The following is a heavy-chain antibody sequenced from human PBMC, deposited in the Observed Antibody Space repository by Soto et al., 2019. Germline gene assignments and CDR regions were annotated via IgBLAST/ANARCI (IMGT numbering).Heavy chain of an antibody. CDR2: IIPIFGTA. CDR3: ARSRYFDWPTQDYYYYYGMDV. D-gene: IGHD3-9*01. CDR1: GGTFSSYA. J-gene: IGHJ6*02. V-gene: IGHV1-69*01. Sequence: QVQLVQSGAEVKKPGSSVKVSCEASGGTFSSYAISWVRQAPGQGLEWMGGIIPIFGTANYAQKFQGRVTITADESTSTAYMELSSLRSEDTAVYYCARSRYFDWPTQDYYYYYGMDVWGQGTTVTVSS.